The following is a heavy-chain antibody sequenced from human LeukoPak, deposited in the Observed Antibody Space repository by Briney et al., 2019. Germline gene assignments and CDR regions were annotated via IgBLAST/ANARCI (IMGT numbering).Heavy chain of an antibody. CDR3: AKDLTMIVVVTTTSRGDY. D-gene: IGHD3-22*01. CDR1: GFTFSSYA. J-gene: IGHJ4*02. V-gene: IGHV3-23*01. CDR2: ISGSGGST. Sequence: GASLGLSCAASGFTFSSYAMSWVRQAPGKGLEWVSAISGSGGSTYYADSVKGRFTISRDNSKNTLYLQMNSLRAEDTAVYYCAKDLTMIVVVTTTSRGDYWGQGTLVTVSS.